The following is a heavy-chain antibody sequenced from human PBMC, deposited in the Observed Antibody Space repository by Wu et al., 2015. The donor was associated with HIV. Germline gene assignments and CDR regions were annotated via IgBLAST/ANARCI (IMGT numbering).Heavy chain of an antibody. D-gene: IGHD3-3*02. V-gene: IGHV1-2*02. J-gene: IGHJ6*03. Sequence: QVQLVQSGAEVKRPGASMRVSCKTSGYSFIAYFLHWVRQVPGQGLEFVGRLNPRTGATDFAQTFKGRITMTRDTSIDTAYMVLTGLKSNDTALYFCARDWQFHVIFDDYYIDVWGKGTTVIVSS. CDR3: ARDWQFHVIFDDYYIDV. CDR1: GYSFIAYF. CDR2: LNPRTGAT.